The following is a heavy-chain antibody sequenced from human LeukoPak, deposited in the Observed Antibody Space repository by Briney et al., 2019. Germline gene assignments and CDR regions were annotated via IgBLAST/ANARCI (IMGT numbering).Heavy chain of an antibody. J-gene: IGHJ4*02. Sequence: PGGSLRLSCAASGFTFSSYAMHWFRQAPGKGLEWEAVISYDGSNKYYADSVKGRFTISRDNSKNTLYLQMNSLRAEDTAVYYCASNIIAAFTAFDYWGQGTLVTVSS. D-gene: IGHD6-13*01. CDR1: GFTFSSYA. CDR3: ASNIIAAFTAFDY. CDR2: ISYDGSNK. V-gene: IGHV3-30*01.